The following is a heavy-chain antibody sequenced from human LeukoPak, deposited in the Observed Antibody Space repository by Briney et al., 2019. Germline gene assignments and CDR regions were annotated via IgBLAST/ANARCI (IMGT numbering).Heavy chain of an antibody. J-gene: IGHJ4*02. CDR3: ASTTIFGVADFDY. V-gene: IGHV3-11*01. CDR1: GFTFSDYH. CDR2: ISSSGSTI. D-gene: IGHD3-3*01. Sequence: PGGSLRLSCAASGFTFSDYHMSWIRQAPGKGLEWVSYISSSGSTIYYADSVKGRFTISRDNAKNSLYLQMNSLRAEDTAVYYCASTTIFGVADFDYWGQGTLVTVSS.